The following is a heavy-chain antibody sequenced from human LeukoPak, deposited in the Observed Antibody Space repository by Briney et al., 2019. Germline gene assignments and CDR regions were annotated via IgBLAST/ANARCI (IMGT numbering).Heavy chain of an antibody. J-gene: IGHJ4*02. CDR3: ARDRDVTMVRGVMGDY. CDR1: GFTFSDYY. D-gene: IGHD3-10*01. V-gene: IGHV3-11*01. Sequence: RGSLRLSCAASGFTFSDYYMSWIRQVPGKRLEWVSYISSSGSTIYYADSVKGRFTISRDNAKNSLYLQMNSLRAEDTAVYYCARDRDVTMVRGVMGDYWGQGTLVTVSS. CDR2: ISSSGSTI.